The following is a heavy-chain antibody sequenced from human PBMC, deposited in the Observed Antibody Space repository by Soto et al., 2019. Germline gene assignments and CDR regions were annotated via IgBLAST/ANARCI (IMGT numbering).Heavy chain of an antibody. D-gene: IGHD2-15*01. V-gene: IGHV3-30*03. Sequence: QAHLVESGGGVVQPGTSLRLSCAASGVSFNSYDMHWVRQAPGKGPEWVAIISYDGSNTYYSDSVRGRFTISRDNSKDTLYLQMHSLRSEDTAIYYCARIIRYCSGGDCHAWGQGTQVTVSS. J-gene: IGHJ5*02. CDR3: ARIIRYCSGGDCHA. CDR2: ISYDGSNT. CDR1: GVSFNSYD.